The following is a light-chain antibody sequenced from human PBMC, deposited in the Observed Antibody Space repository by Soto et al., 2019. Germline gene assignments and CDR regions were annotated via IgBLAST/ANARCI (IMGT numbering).Light chain of an antibody. CDR2: DAS. CDR1: QSVSSY. Sequence: EIVLTQSPATLSLSPGERATLSCRASQSVSSYLAWYQQKPGQAPRLLIYDASNRATGIPARLSGSGSGTDFTLTICSLEPEDFAVYYCQQRSNWPASFGPGTKVDIK. V-gene: IGKV3-11*01. CDR3: QQRSNWPAS. J-gene: IGKJ3*01.